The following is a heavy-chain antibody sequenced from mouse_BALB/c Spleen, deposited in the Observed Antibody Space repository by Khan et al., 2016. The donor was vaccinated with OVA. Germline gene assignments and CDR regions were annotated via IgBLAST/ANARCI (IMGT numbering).Heavy chain of an antibody. CDR3: ARGGSSGPAWFAY. Sequence: EVKLLESGPGLVKPSQSLSLTCSVAGYSITSGYFWNWIRQFPGNKLEWVGYIRYDGGQNYNPSLKNRISITRDTSKNQFFLKLNSVTAEDTATYYSARGGSSGPAWFAYWGQGTLVTVSA. D-gene: IGHD3-1*01. V-gene: IGHV3-6*02. CDR1: GYSITSGYF. J-gene: IGHJ3*01. CDR2: IRYDGGQ.